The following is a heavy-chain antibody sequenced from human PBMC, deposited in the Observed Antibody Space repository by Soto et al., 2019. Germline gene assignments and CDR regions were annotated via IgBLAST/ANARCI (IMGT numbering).Heavy chain of an antibody. V-gene: IGHV1-18*01. D-gene: IGHD3-22*01. CDR1: GYAFTSYD. Sequence: ASVKVSCKASGYAFTSYDISWVRQAPGQGLEWMGWISAYNGNTNYAQKLQGRVTMTTDTSTSTAYMELRSLRSDDTAVYYCATRARYDSSGYPDAFDIWGQGTMVTVSS. J-gene: IGHJ3*02. CDR3: ATRARYDSSGYPDAFDI. CDR2: ISAYNGNT.